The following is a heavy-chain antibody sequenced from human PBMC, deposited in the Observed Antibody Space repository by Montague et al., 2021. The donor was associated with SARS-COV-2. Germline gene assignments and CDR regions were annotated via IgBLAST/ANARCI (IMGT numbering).Heavy chain of an antibody. CDR3: AKSSGSYGDYFDY. D-gene: IGHD1-26*01. CDR2: SST. Sequence: SSTFYADSLKGRFTISRDKSTNTLYLQMNSLRAEDTAVYYCAKSSGSYGDYFDYWGQGTLVNV. J-gene: IGHJ4*02. V-gene: IGHV3-23*03.